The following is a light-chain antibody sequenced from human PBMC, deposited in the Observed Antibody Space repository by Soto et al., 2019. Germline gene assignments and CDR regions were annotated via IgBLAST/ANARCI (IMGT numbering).Light chain of an antibody. Sequence: EIVLTRSPGTLSLSPGERATLSYRASQSVNSYLAWYQQKPGQAPRLLIYDGSNRATGIPARFSGSRSGTEFTLTISSLQSEDFAVYYCQQYDYWPRTFGQGTKVDIK. CDR1: QSVNSY. J-gene: IGKJ1*01. V-gene: IGKV3-11*01. CDR3: QQYDYWPRT. CDR2: DGS.